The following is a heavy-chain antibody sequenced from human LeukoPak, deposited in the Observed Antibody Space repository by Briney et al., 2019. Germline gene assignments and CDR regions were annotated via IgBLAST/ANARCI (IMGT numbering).Heavy chain of an antibody. Sequence: SQTLSLTCTVSGGSISSGDYYWSWIRQPPGKGLEWIGYIYYSGSTYYNPSLKSRVTISVDTSKNQFSLKLSSVTAADTAVYYCARRSYRYKGDALDIWGQGTMVTVSS. CDR1: GGSISSGDYY. D-gene: IGHD3-16*02. V-gene: IGHV4-30-4*01. CDR3: ARRSYRYKGDALDI. J-gene: IGHJ3*02. CDR2: IYYSGST.